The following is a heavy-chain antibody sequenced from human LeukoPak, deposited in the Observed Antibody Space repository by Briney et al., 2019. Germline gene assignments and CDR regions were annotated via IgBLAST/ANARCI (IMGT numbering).Heavy chain of an antibody. CDR2: IYYSGST. D-gene: IGHD3-10*01. V-gene: IGHV4-59*08. Sequence: SETLSLTCTVSGGSISSYYWGWIRQPPGKGLEWIGYIYYSGSTNYNPSLKSRVTISVVTSKNQFSLKPSSVTAADTAVYYCGRHLYGSGSSRGFDYWGQGTLVTVSS. CDR1: GGSISSYY. CDR3: GRHLYGSGSSRGFDY. J-gene: IGHJ4*02.